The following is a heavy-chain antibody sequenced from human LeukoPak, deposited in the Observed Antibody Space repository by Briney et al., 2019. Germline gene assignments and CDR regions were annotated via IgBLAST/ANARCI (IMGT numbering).Heavy chain of an antibody. Sequence: GGSLRLSCAASGFAFDIYWMHWVRQAPGKGLVWVSYINDDGSSTNYADSVKGRFTISRDNAKNSLYLQMNSLRVEDTAVYYCVRAIRGSGTYYNPGYWGQGTLVSVSS. J-gene: IGHJ4*02. CDR2: INDDGSST. D-gene: IGHD3-10*01. V-gene: IGHV3-74*01. CDR3: VRAIRGSGTYYNPGY. CDR1: GFAFDIYW.